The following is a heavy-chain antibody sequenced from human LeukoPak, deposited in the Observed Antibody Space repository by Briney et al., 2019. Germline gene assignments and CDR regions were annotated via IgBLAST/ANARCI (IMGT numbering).Heavy chain of an antibody. D-gene: IGHD3-10*01. CDR1: GGSISSYY. CDR2: IYTSGST. CDR3: ARRLGRKFGERFYYYHYMDV. V-gene: IGHV4-4*07. Sequence: SETLSLTCTVSGGSISSYYWSWIRQPAGKGLEWIGCIYTSGSTNYNPSLKSRVTMSVDTSKNQFSLKLSSVTAADTAVYYCARRLGRKFGERFYYYHYMDVWGKGTTVTISS. J-gene: IGHJ6*03.